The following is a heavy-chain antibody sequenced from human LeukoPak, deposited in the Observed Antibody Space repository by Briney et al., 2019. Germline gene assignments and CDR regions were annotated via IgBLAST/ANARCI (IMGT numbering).Heavy chain of an antibody. D-gene: IGHD3-9*01. Sequence: GGSLRLSCAASGFTFSSYAMHWVRQAPGKGLEWVAVISYDGSNKYYADSVKGRFTISRDNSKNTLYLQMNSLRAEDTAVYYCAGDLSMYDILTGYPDYWGQGTLVTVSS. CDR1: GFTFSSYA. CDR2: ISYDGSNK. CDR3: AGDLSMYDILTGYPDY. J-gene: IGHJ4*02. V-gene: IGHV3-30-3*01.